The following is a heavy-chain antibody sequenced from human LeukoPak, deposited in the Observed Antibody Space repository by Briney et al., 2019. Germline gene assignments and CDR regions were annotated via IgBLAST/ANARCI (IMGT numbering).Heavy chain of an antibody. CDR3: ARVGDWNDLVY. Sequence: KPSETLSLNCTVSGGSLNNYYWNWIRQSPGKGLEGIGSIFYTGGTNYNPSLKSRDTISVDTSKNQFSLNLNSVTTTDTAVYYCARVGDWNDLVYWGQGAPVAVSS. D-gene: IGHD1-1*01. CDR2: IFYTGGT. V-gene: IGHV4-59*01. CDR1: GGSLNNYY. J-gene: IGHJ4*02.